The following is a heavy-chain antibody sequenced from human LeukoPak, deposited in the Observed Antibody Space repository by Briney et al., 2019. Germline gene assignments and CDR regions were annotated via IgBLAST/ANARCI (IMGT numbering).Heavy chain of an antibody. CDR3: ARDYQRAYYYDSSGYY. D-gene: IGHD3-22*01. CDR2: INSDGSST. Sequence: GGSLRLSCAASGFTFSSYWMHWVRQAPGKGLVWVSRINSDGSSTSYADSVKGRFTIYRDNAKNTLYLQMNSLRAEDTAVYYCARDYQRAYYYDSSGYYWGKGTTVTVSS. CDR1: GFTFSSYW. V-gene: IGHV3-74*01. J-gene: IGHJ6*04.